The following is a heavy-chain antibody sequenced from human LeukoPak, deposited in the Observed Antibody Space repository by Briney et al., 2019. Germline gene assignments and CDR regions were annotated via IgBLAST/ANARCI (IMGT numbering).Heavy chain of an antibody. J-gene: IGHJ6*02. V-gene: IGHV3-64*01. CDR1: GFTFSSYA. CDR3: ARADFEGYYGMDV. CDR2: INANGDNT. Sequence: GSLRLSCAASGFTFSSYAFHWVRQAPGKGLEYVSAINANGDNTYYANSVKGRFTISRDNSKNTLYLQMGSLRTEDMAVYYCARADFEGYYGMDVWGQGTTVTVSS.